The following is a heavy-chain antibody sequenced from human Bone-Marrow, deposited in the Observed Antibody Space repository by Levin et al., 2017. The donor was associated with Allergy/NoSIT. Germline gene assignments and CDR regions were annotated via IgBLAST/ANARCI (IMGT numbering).Heavy chain of an antibody. V-gene: IGHV1-2*02. CDR3: ARQRDRSVYYNFDY. CDR2: TNPNSGGT. D-gene: IGHD5/OR15-5a*01. CDR1: GYIFTGYY. J-gene: IGHJ4*02. Sequence: GGSLRLSCKASGYIFTGYYIHWVRQAPGQGLEWMGWTNPNSGGTNSAQRFQGRVTMTRDTSIGTAYVALSGLRSDDTAVYYCARQRDRSVYYNFDYWGQGTLVTVSS.